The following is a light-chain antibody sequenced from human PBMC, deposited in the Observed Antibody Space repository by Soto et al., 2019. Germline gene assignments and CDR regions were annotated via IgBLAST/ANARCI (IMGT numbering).Light chain of an antibody. CDR3: HHSGNSHGT. CDR2: GAS. Sequence: EIVLAQSPGTLSLSPGERASLSCRVSQTISSRYLTWYQQKSGQVPRLLIYGASSRATGIPDRFSGSGSGTDFTLTISRLEPEDVAVYYCHHSGNSHGTFGQGTKVDIK. V-gene: IGKV3-20*01. CDR1: QTISSRY. J-gene: IGKJ1*01.